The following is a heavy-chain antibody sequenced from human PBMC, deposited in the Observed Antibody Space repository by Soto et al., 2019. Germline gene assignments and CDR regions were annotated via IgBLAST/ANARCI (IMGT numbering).Heavy chain of an antibody. Sequence: GGSLRLSCAASGFTFSNYWMSWVRQAPGKGLEWVANIKQDGSEKYYVDSVKGRLTISRDNAKNSPYLQMNSLRAEDTAVYYCARDSYTSAYTTGMDVWGQGTTVTVSS. CDR1: GFTFSNYW. V-gene: IGHV3-7*05. J-gene: IGHJ6*02. CDR2: IKQDGSEK. CDR3: ARDSYTSAYTTGMDV. D-gene: IGHD2-2*02.